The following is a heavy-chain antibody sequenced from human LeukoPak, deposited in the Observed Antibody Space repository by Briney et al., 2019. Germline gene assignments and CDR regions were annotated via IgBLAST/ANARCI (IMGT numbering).Heavy chain of an antibody. CDR1: GFTFSSYG. Sequence: PGGSLRLSCAASGFTFSSYGMHWVRQAPGKGLEWVAVIWYDGSNKYYADSVKGRFTISRDNSKNTLYLQMNSLRAEDTAVYYCARSYYYDSSAYYFRSHFDYWGQGTLVTVSS. J-gene: IGHJ4*02. D-gene: IGHD3-22*01. V-gene: IGHV3-33*01. CDR3: ARSYYYDSSAYYFRSHFDY. CDR2: IWYDGSNK.